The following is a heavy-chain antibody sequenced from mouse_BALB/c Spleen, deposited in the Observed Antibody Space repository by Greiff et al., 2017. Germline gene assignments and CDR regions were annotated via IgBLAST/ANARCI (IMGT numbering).Heavy chain of an antibody. Sequence: EVKVVESGGGLVKPGGSLKLSCAASGFTFSSYAMSWVRQTPEKRLEWVASISSGGSTYYPDSVKGRFTISRDNARNILYLQMSSLRSEDTAMYYCARSSYGNYLYFDYWGQGTTLTVSS. CDR1: GFTFSSYA. D-gene: IGHD2-10*02. J-gene: IGHJ2*01. V-gene: IGHV5-6-5*01. CDR3: ARSSYGNYLYFDY. CDR2: ISSGGST.